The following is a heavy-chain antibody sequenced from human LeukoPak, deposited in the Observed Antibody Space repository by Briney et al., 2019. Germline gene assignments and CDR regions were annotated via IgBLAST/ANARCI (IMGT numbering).Heavy chain of an antibody. J-gene: IGHJ5*02. CDR2: ISWNSGSI. Sequence: GGSLRLSCAASGFTFDDYAMHWVRQAPGKGLEWVSGISWNSGSIGYADSVKGRFTISRDNAKNSLYLQMNGLRAEDMALYYCAASSTSGVFDPWGQGTLVTVSS. D-gene: IGHD3-10*01. CDR1: GFTFDDYA. CDR3: AASSTSGVFDP. V-gene: IGHV3-9*03.